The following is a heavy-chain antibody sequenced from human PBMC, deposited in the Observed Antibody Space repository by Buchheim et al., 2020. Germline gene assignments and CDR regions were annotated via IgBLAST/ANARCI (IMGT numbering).Heavy chain of an antibody. CDR1: GFTFSSYS. D-gene: IGHD6-6*01. J-gene: IGHJ6*03. Sequence: EVQLVESGGGLVKPGGSLRLSCAASGFTFSSYSMNWVRQAPGKGLEWVSSISSSSSYIYYADSVKGRFTISRDNAKNSLYLQMNSLRAEDTAVYYCARDRSSIAARHNRPMDVWGKGTT. CDR3: ARDRSSIAARHNRPMDV. CDR2: ISSSSSYI. V-gene: IGHV3-21*01.